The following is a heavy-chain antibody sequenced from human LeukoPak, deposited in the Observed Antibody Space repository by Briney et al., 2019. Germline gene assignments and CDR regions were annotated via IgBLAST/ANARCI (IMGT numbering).Heavy chain of an antibody. CDR2: MNPNSGNT. Sequence: ASVKVSCKASGYTFTSYAISWVRQAPGQGLEWMGWMNPNSGNTGYAQKFQGRVTITRNTSISTAYIELSSLRSEDTAVYYCAREGGAARGAFDIWGQGTMVTVSS. CDR1: GYTFTSYA. J-gene: IGHJ3*02. D-gene: IGHD1-26*01. V-gene: IGHV1-8*03. CDR3: AREGGAARGAFDI.